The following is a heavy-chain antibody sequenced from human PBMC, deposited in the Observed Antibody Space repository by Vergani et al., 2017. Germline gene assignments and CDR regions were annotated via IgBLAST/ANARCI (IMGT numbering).Heavy chain of an antibody. Sequence: QVQLVQSGAEVKKPGSSVKVSCKASGGTFSSYTISWVRQAPGQGLEWMGWISAYNGNTGYAQKFQGRVTMTRNTSISTAYMELSSLRSEDTAVYYCASALRYCSGGSCDPDYWGQGTLVTVSS. V-gene: IGHV1-8*02. CDR2: ISAYNGNT. CDR1: GGTFSSYT. J-gene: IGHJ4*02. D-gene: IGHD2-15*01. CDR3: ASALRYCSGGSCDPDY.